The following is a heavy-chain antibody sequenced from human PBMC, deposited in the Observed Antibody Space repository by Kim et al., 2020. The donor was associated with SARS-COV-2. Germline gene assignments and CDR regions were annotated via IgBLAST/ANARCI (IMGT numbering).Heavy chain of an antibody. CDR3: AKVGWCTRTDCYDAFDI. CDR1: GLTFTTSA. J-gene: IGHJ3*02. Sequence: GGSLRLSCAASGLTFTTSAMSWVRQAPGKGLEWVSSISGSGDSTKYVDSVKGRFTISRDNTDNTLYLQMNSLRAEDTAVYYCAKVGWCTRTDCYDAFDIWGQGTMVTVSS. CDR2: ISGSGDST. V-gene: IGHV3-23*01. D-gene: IGHD2-8*01.